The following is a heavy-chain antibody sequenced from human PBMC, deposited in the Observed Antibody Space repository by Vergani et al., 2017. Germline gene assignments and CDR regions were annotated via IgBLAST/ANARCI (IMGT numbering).Heavy chain of an antibody. CDR3: ARVVRYPEPVFDL. D-gene: IGHD2-21*01. Sequence: QLQLQESGSGLVKPSQTLSLTCAVAGGSISSGGYSWRWIRQPPGKGLEWSGYIYHSGSTYYSPSFQGQVTISADKSVSTAYLQWSSLKASDTAMYYCARVVRYPEPVFDLWGRGTLVTVSS. V-gene: IGHV4-30-2*01. CDR2: IYHSGST. J-gene: IGHJ2*01. CDR1: GGSISSGGYS.